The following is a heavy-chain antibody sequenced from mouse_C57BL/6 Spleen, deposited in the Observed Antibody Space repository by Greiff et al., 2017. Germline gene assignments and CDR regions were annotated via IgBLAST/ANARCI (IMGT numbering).Heavy chain of an antibody. V-gene: IGHV5-4*01. Sequence: EVKLVESGGGLVKPGGSLKLSCAASGFTFSSYAMSWVRQTPEKRLEWVATISDGGSYTYYPDNVKGRFTISRDNAKNNLYLQMSHLKSEDTAMYYCAREGDGYDEWFYYAMDYWGQGTSVTVSA. D-gene: IGHD2-2*01. J-gene: IGHJ4*01. CDR3: AREGDGYDEWFYYAMDY. CDR1: GFTFSSYA. CDR2: ISDGGSYT.